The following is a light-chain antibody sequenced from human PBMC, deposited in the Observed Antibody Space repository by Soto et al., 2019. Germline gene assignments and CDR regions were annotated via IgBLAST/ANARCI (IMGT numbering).Light chain of an antibody. CDR3: QHYNSYSEA. J-gene: IGKJ1*01. CDR1: QSISSW. Sequence: DIQMTQSPSTLSASVGDRVTITCRASQSISSWLAWYQQKPGKAPKLLIYDASSLKSGVPSRFSGSGSGTEFTLTISSLQPDDFATYYCQHYNSYSEAFGQGTKVELK. CDR2: DAS. V-gene: IGKV1-5*01.